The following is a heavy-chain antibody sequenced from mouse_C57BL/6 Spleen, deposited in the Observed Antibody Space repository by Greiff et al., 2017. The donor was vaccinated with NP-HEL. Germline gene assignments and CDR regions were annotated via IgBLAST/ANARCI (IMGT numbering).Heavy chain of an antibody. CDR3: ARSEKAQDYFDY. D-gene: IGHD3-2*02. J-gene: IGHJ2*01. Sequence: QVQLQQPGAELVKPGASVKMSCKASGYTFTSYWITWVKQRPGQGLEWIGDIYPGSGSTNYNEKFKSKATLTVDTSSSTAYMQLSSLTSEDSAVYYCARSEKAQDYFDYWGQGTTLTVSS. V-gene: IGHV1-55*01. CDR2: IYPGSGST. CDR1: GYTFTSYW.